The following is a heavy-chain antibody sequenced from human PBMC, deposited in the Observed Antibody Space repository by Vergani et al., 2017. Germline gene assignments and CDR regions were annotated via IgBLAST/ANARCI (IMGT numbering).Heavy chain of an antibody. Sequence: EVQLVESGGGLVQPGGSLRLSCAASGFTFSSYSMNWVRQAPGKGLEWVSYISRSSSTIYYADSVKGLFTISRDNAKYSLYLQMNSLGDEDTAVYYCARDPVGSHWRGAFDVWGQGTMVTVSS. CDR2: ISRSSSTI. J-gene: IGHJ3*01. V-gene: IGHV3-48*02. CDR1: GFTFSSYS. CDR3: ARDPVGSHWRGAFDV. D-gene: IGHD1-1*01.